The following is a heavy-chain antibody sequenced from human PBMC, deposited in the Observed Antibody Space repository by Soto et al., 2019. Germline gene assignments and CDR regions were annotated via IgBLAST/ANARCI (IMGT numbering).Heavy chain of an antibody. CDR1: GGSFSGYY. CDR3: ARRRYCSSTSCCARGVLDY. Sequence: PSETLSLTCAVYGGSFSGYYWSWIRQPPGKGLEWIGEINHSGSTNYNPSLKSRVTISVDTSKNQFSLKLSSVTAADTAVYYCARRRYCSSTSCCARGVLDYWGQGTLVTVSS. D-gene: IGHD2-2*01. J-gene: IGHJ4*02. CDR2: INHSGST. V-gene: IGHV4-34*01.